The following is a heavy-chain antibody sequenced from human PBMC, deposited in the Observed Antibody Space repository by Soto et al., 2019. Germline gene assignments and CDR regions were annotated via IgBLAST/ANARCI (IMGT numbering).Heavy chain of an antibody. D-gene: IGHD2-15*01. CDR2: IKSKSDGEST. V-gene: IGHV3-15*07. CDR1: GFTFTNDW. J-gene: IGHJ4*02. Sequence: EVQLVESGGGVVKPGGSLRLSCAASGFTFTNDWMNWVRQPPGKGLEWVGLIKSKSDGESTNYAAPVKGRFTILRDDLQNTLYLQLNSLEAEETALYYWLTNWWAGGPPFWGQGTLVTVSS. CDR3: LTNWWAGGPPF.